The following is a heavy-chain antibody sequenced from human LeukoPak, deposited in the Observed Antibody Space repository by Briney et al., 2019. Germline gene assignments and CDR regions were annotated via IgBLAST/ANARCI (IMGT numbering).Heavy chain of an antibody. CDR2: IIPIFGTA. J-gene: IGHJ4*02. D-gene: IGHD1-26*01. CDR3: ARDYSGSYYPNGVFDY. Sequence: SVKVSCKASGGTFSSSAISWVRQAPGQGLEWMGGIIPIFGTANYAQKFQGRVTITADESTSTAYMELSRLRAEDTAVYYCARDYSGSYYPNGVFDYWGQGTLVTVSS. V-gene: IGHV1-69*13. CDR1: GGTFSSSA.